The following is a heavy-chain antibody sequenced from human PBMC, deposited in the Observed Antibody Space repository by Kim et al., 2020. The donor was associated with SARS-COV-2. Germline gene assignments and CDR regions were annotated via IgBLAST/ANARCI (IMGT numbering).Heavy chain of an antibody. CDR2: IKQDGSEK. J-gene: IGHJ4*02. CDR1: GFTFSSYW. CDR3: ARDLIQLWSYYFDY. Sequence: GGSLRLSCAASGFTFSSYWMSWVLQAPGKGLEWVANIKQDGSEKYYVDSVKGRFTISRDNAKNSLYLQMNSLRAEDTAVYYCARDLIQLWSYYFDYWGQGTLVTVSS. V-gene: IGHV3-7*01. D-gene: IGHD5-18*01.